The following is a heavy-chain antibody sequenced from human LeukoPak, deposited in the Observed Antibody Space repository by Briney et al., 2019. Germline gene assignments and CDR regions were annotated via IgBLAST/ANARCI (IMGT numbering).Heavy chain of an antibody. D-gene: IGHD6-6*01. V-gene: IGHV3-74*01. CDR1: GFTFSSYW. CDR2: INSDVSSA. J-gene: IGHJ4*02. CDR3: VRDKFGTLIYGSSCFDS. Sequence: GGSLRLSCVASGFTFSSYWMRWVRQAPGEGLVWVSRINSDVSSAIYADSVKGRFTFSTDNAKNTLYLQMNRLRAEDTAVYYCVRDKFGTLIYGSSCFDSWGQGTLVTVSS.